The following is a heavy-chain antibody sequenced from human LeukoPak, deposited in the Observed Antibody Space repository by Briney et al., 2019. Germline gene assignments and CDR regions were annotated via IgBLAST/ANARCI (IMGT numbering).Heavy chain of an antibody. Sequence: ASVKVSRKASGYTFTSYGISWVRQAPGQGLEWMGWISAYNGNTNYAQKLQGRVTMTTGTPTSTAYMELRSLRSDDTAVYYCATGSTIRYDYVWGSYRLFPFDYWGQGTLVTVSS. CDR1: GYTFTSYG. J-gene: IGHJ4*02. V-gene: IGHV1-18*01. D-gene: IGHD3-16*02. CDR3: ATGSTIRYDYVWGSYRLFPFDY. CDR2: ISAYNGNT.